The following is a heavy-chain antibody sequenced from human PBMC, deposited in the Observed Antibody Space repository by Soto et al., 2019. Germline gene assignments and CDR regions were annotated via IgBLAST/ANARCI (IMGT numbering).Heavy chain of an antibody. Sequence: PGGSLRVSCAASGFTFRSYAMTWVRQAPGKGLEWVSAISGSGAYTYYANSVKGRFTISRDNSKNTLYLQLNSLRAEDTAVYYCAKYGCSSTACQCDYWGQGTRVTVSS. V-gene: IGHV3-23*01. J-gene: IGHJ4*02. D-gene: IGHD2-2*01. CDR2: ISGSGAYT. CDR1: GFTFRSYA. CDR3: AKYGCSSTACQCDY.